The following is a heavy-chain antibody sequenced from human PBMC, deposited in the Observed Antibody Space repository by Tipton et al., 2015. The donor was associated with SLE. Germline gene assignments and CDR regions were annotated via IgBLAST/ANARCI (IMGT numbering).Heavy chain of an antibody. CDR2: ISSRGSTI. CDR1: GFTFSTYE. Sequence: SLRLSCAASGFTFSTYEMSWVRQAPGEGLEWVSYISSRGSTISYSDSVKGQLTISRDNAKNSLYLQMNILRAEDTAVYYCAREGGIGAFDIWRQGTMVTVSS. J-gene: IGHJ3*02. V-gene: IGHV3-48*03. CDR3: AREGGIGAFDI. D-gene: IGHD1-1*01.